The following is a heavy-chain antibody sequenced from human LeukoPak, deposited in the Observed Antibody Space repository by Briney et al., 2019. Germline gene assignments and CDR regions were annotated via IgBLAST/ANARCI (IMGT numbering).Heavy chain of an antibody. Sequence: SETLSLSCTVSGGSISSYYWSWIRQPPGKELEWIGYIHSTGTTKFNPSLGSRVTMSVDTSKNQFSLKLSSVTAADTAVYYCARHARREAYNPNDYWGQGTLVTVSS. CDR3: ARHARREAYNPNDY. D-gene: IGHD5-24*01. J-gene: IGHJ4*02. CDR1: GGSISSYY. CDR2: IHSTGTT. V-gene: IGHV4-4*09.